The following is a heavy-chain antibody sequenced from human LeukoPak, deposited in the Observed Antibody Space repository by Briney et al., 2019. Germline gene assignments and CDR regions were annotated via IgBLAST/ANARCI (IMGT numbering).Heavy chain of an antibody. CDR3: AKGRSGSYLSYYFDY. V-gene: IGHV3-30*02. Sequence: GGSLRLSCAASGFTFSSYGMHWVRQAPGKGLEWVAFIRYDGSNKYYADSVKGRFTISRDNSKNTLYLQMNSLRAEDTAVYYCAKGRSGSYLSYYFDYWGRGTLVTVSS. CDR1: GFTFSSYG. D-gene: IGHD1-26*01. CDR2: IRYDGSNK. J-gene: IGHJ4*02.